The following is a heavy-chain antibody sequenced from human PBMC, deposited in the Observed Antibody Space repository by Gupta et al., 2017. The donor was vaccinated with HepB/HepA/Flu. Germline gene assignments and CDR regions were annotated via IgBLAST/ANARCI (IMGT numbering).Heavy chain of an antibody. CDR3: AKDRASSGWSSFVGGGYYYYYGMDV. D-gene: IGHD6-19*01. CDR1: GFTFSSYA. CDR2: ISGSGGST. V-gene: IGHV3-23*01. J-gene: IGHJ6*02. Sequence: EVQLLESGGGLVQPGGSLRLSCAASGFTFSSYAMSWVRQAPGKGLDWVSAISGSGGSTYYADSVKGRFTISRDNSKNTLYLQMNSLRAEDTAVYYCAKDRASSGWSSFVGGGYYYYYGMDVWGQGTTVTVSS.